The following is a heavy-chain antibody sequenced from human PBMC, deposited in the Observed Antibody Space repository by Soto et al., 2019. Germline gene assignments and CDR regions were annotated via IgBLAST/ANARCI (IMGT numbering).Heavy chain of an antibody. V-gene: IGHV3-30*18. J-gene: IGHJ4*02. D-gene: IGHD6-19*01. CDR1: GFTFSRYG. CDR2: ILYDGSNK. Sequence: QVQLEESGGGVVQPGRSLRLSCAASGFTFSRYGMHWVRQAPGKGLEWVAVILYDGSNKYYADSVKGRFTISRDNSKNTLYLQMSSLRAEDTAVYYCAKDMAAVAGPIDCWGQGTLVTVSS. CDR3: AKDMAAVAGPIDC.